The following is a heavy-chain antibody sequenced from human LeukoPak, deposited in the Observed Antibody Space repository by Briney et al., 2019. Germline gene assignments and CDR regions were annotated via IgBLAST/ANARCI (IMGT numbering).Heavy chain of an antibody. J-gene: IGHJ5*02. CDR1: GFTFSNYA. V-gene: IGHV3-30-3*01. D-gene: IGHD7-27*01. CDR3: ARGLNWA. Sequence: PGGSLRLSCAASGFTFSNYALHWVRQAPGKGLEWVAVISYDGSDKYYADSVKGRFTISRDNSKNTLYLQMNSLRAEDTAVYYCARGLNWAWGQGTLVTVSS. CDR2: ISYDGSDK.